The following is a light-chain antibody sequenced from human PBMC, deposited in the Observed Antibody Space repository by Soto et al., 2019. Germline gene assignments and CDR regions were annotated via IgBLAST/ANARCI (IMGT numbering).Light chain of an antibody. V-gene: IGKV3-20*01. Sequence: EVVLTQSPGTLSLSPGERATLYCRASQSVGSGYLAWFQQKAGQTPRLLIFGTSHRPTYIPDRFSASGSGTDFTLTISRVEPDDFAVYYCQHYGTSPPDTFGQGTRLEIK. CDR1: QSVGSGY. CDR2: GTS. CDR3: QHYGTSPPDT. J-gene: IGKJ2*01.